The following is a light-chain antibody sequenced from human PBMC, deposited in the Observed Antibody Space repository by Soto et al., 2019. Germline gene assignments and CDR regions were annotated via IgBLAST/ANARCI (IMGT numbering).Light chain of an antibody. J-gene: IGLJ1*01. CDR1: ISDVGAYNY. Sequence: QSVLTQPRPVSGSPGQSVTISFTGTISDVGAYNYVSWYQQHAGKVTQLIIHDVSERSSGVPNRISGSKSDNTASLTIFGLEAEDEADYYCCSYGGNSITYVFGNGTKV. CDR2: DVS. CDR3: CSYGGNSITYV. V-gene: IGLV2-11*01.